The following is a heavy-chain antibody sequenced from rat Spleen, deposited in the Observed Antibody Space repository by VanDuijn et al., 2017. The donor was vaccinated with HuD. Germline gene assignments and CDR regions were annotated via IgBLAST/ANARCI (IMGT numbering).Heavy chain of an antibody. CDR2: ISYEGSST. Sequence: EVQLVESGGGLVQPARSLKLSCAASGFTFSDYYMAWVRQAPKKGLEWVASISYEGSSTYYGDSVKGRFTISRDNAKNTLYLQMNRLRSEDTATYYSGRHKYNYDGSYYYAYWYFDVWGPGTMVTVSS. V-gene: IGHV5-22*01. CDR3: GRHKYNYDGSYYYAYWYFDV. J-gene: IGHJ1*01. D-gene: IGHD1-12*02. CDR1: GFTFSDYY.